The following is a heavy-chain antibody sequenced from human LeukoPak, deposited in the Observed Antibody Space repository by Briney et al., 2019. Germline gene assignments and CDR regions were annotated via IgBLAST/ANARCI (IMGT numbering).Heavy chain of an antibody. CDR3: VKEASHGSVSYDY. J-gene: IGHJ4*02. CDR2: ISSNGGST. V-gene: IGHV3-64D*06. D-gene: IGHD3-10*01. CDR1: GFTFSNYA. Sequence: GGSLRLPCAASGFTFSNYAMHWVRQAPGKGLEYVSAISSNGGSTYYADSVKGRFTISRDNSKNTLYLQMSSLRAEDTALYYCVKEASHGSVSYDYWGQGTLVTVSS.